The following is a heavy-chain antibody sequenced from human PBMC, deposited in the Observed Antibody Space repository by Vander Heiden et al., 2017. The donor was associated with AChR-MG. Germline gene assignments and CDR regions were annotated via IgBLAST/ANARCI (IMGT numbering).Heavy chain of an antibody. CDR2: INHSGST. CDR3: ARTIVVVPAALYWNYYYYYMDV. CDR1: GGSFSGYY. V-gene: IGHV4-34*01. J-gene: IGHJ6*03. Sequence: QVQLQQWGAGLLKPSETLSLTCAVYGGSFSGYYWSWIRQPPGKGLEWIGEINHSGSTNYNPSLKSRVTISVDTSKNQFSLKLSSVTAADTAVYYCARTIVVVPAALYWNYYYYYMDVWGKGTTVTVSS. D-gene: IGHD2-2*01.